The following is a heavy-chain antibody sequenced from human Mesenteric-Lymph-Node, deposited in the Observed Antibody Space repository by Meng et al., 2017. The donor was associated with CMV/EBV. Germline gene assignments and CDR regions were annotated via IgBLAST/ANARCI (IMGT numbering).Heavy chain of an antibody. CDR3: ARVSYDILTGLIGSWFDP. J-gene: IGHJ5*02. D-gene: IGHD3-9*01. CDR2: IIPIFGTA. Sequence: TCSSLAISWVRQAPGQGLEWMGGIIPIFGTANYAQKFQGRVTITADKSTSTAYMELSSLRSEDTAVYYCARVSYDILTGLIGSWFDPWGQGTLVTVSS. V-gene: IGHV1-69*06. CDR1: TCSSLA.